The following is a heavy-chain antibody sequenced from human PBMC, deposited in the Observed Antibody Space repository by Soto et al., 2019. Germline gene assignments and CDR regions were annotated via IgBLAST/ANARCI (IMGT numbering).Heavy chain of an antibody. D-gene: IGHD1-1*01. Sequence: QITLKESGPSLVNPTQSLTLTCSFSGFSLTTTEVAVGWIRQPPGKALEWLALIYWDDDKRYSPSLKSSLTITKDTAKNQVVLTITNVHPEDTATYFCAHSGPIGTVAFDYWGQGILVTVSS. CDR2: IYWDDDK. CDR3: AHSGPIGTVAFDY. CDR1: GFSLTTTEVA. J-gene: IGHJ4*02. V-gene: IGHV2-5*02.